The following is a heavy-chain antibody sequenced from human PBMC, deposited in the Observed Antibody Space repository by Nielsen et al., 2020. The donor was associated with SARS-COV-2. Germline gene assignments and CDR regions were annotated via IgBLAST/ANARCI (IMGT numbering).Heavy chain of an antibody. D-gene: IGHD2-15*01. CDR1: GFSLSTSGVG. Sequence: SGPTLVKPTQTLTLTCTFSGFSLSTSGVGVGWIRQPPGKALEWLTLIYWDDDKRYSPSLKSRLTITKDTSKNQVVLTMTNMDPVDTATYYCAFVGLVEGAYYMDVWGKGTTVTVSS. V-gene: IGHV2-5*02. CDR3: AFVGLVEGAYYMDV. J-gene: IGHJ6*03. CDR2: IYWDDDK.